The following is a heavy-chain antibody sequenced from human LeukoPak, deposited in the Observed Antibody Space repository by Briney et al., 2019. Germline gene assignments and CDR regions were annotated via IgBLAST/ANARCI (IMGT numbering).Heavy chain of an antibody. CDR2: IWYDGSNE. V-gene: IGHV3-33*01. Sequence: GGSLRLSCVASGFTFRSHGMHWVRQAPGKGLEWVAVIWYDGSNEYFADSVKGRFTISRDNSKNILYLQMNSLRAEDTAVYYCARDIASTRMDVWGQGTTVGVSS. CDR1: GFTFRSHG. CDR3: ARDIASTRMDV. D-gene: IGHD2-15*01. J-gene: IGHJ6*02.